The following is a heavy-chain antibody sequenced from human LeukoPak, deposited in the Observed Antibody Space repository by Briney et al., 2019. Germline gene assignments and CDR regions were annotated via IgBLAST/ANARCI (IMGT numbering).Heavy chain of an antibody. D-gene: IGHD2-15*01. CDR2: INHSGGT. V-gene: IGHV4-34*01. CDR3: ARGRVVVVAATGHYFDY. Sequence: PSETLSLTCAVYGGSFSGYYWSWIRQPPGKGLEWIGEINHSGGTNYNPSLKSRVTISVDTSKNQFSLKLSSVTAADTAVYYCARGRVVVVAATGHYFDYWGQGTLVTVSS. CDR1: GGSFSGYY. J-gene: IGHJ4*02.